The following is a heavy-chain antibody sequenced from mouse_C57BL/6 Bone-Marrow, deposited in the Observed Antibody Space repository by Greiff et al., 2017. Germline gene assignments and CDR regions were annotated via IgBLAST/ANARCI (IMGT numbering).Heavy chain of an antibody. D-gene: IGHD1-1*01. Sequence: DVQLQESGGGLVKPGGSLKLSCAASGFTFSSYAMSWVRQTPEKRLEWVATISDGGSYTYYPDNVKGRFTISRDNAKNNLYLQMSHLKSEDTAMDYCAREVIYYYGSYYWYFEVWGTGTTVTVSS. CDR2: ISDGGSYT. J-gene: IGHJ1*03. CDR1: GFTFSSYA. CDR3: AREVIYYYGSYYWYFEV. V-gene: IGHV5-4*01.